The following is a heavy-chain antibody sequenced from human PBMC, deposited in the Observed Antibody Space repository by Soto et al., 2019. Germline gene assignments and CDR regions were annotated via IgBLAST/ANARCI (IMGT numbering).Heavy chain of an antibody. CDR1: GGSFSGYY. CDR3: ARAAAGSIDYYYYYMDV. V-gene: IGHV4-34*01. D-gene: IGHD6-13*01. CDR2: INHSGST. Sequence: SETLSLTFAVYGGSFSGYYWSWIRQPPGKGLEWIGEINHSGSTNYNPSLKSRVTISVDTSKNQFSLKLSSVTAADTAVYYCARAAAGSIDYYYYYMDVWGKGTTVTVSS. J-gene: IGHJ6*03.